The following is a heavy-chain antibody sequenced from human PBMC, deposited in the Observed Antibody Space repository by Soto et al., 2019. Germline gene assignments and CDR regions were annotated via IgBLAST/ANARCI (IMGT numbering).Heavy chain of an antibody. CDR3: AATYYYGSGSSMGGYYFDY. J-gene: IGHJ4*02. D-gene: IGHD3-10*01. V-gene: IGHV1-69*01. CDR2: IIPIFGTA. CDR1: GGTFSSYA. Sequence: QVQLVQSGAEVKKPGSSVKVSCKASGGTFSSYAISWVRQAPGQGLEWMGGIIPIFGTANYAQKFQGRVTITADESTSTADMGLSSLGSEDTAVYYCAATYYYGSGSSMGGYYFDYWGQGTLVTVSS.